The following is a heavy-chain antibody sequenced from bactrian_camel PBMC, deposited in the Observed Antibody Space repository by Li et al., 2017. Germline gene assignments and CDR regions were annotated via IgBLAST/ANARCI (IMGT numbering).Heavy chain of an antibody. CDR2: INSGGGSA. J-gene: IGHJ6*01. D-gene: IGHD6*01. CDR3: TRGSWTYFS. CDR1: GFTFSSYA. Sequence: VQLVESGGGLVQPGGSLRLSCAASGFTFSSYAMSWVRQAPGKGLEWVSAINSGGGSAAYADSVKGRSTISRANAKNTLYLQLNSLKTEDTALYFCTRGSWTYFSWGQGTQVTVS. V-gene: IGHV3S42*01.